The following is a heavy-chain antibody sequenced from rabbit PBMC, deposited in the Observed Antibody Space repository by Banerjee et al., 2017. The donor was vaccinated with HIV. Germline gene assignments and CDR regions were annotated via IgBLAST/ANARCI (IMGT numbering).Heavy chain of an antibody. D-gene: IGHD7-1*01. CDR3: ARDFPDNSFAYDL. Sequence: QSLEESGGDLVKPGASLTLTCTASGFSFSSSYYMCWVRQAPGKGLEWIGCIYTGSGSTYYASWAKGRFTISKTSSTTVTLQLNSLTAADTAMYYCARDFPDNSFAYDLWGPGTLVTVS. J-gene: IGHJ6*01. CDR2: IYTGSGST. V-gene: IGHV1S40*01. CDR1: GFSFSSSYY.